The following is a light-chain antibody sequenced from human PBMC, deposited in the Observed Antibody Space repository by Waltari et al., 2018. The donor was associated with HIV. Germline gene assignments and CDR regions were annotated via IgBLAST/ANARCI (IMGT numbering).Light chain of an antibody. Sequence: EIVLTQSPATLSLSPGERATLSCRASQTISGFLVWYQQKPSQAPRLVMYDTSTRATGIPARFSGSGSGTDFTLTISSLEPEDFAVYYCQQRKNWPLTFGGGTKLEIK. CDR2: DTS. J-gene: IGKJ4*01. V-gene: IGKV3-11*01. CDR1: QTISGF. CDR3: QQRKNWPLT.